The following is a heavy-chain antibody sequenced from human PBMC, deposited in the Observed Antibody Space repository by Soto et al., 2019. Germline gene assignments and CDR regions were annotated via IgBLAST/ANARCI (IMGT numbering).Heavy chain of an antibody. CDR3: ARDRSYYGMDV. Sequence: ASVKVSCKASGYTFTSYAMHWVRQAPGQRLEWLGWINAGNGNTKYSQKFQGRVTITRDTSASTAYMELSSLRSEDTAVYYCARDRSYYGMDVWGQGTTVTVSS. J-gene: IGHJ6*02. CDR1: GYTFTSYA. V-gene: IGHV1-3*01. CDR2: INAGNGNT.